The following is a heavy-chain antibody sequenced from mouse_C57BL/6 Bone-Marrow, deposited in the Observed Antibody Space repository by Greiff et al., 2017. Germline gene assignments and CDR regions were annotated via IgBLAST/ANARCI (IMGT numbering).Heavy chain of an antibody. CDR3: ARGWLPFDY. Sequence: QVQLQQSGAELVKPGASVKMSCKASGYTFTSYWINWVKQRPGQGLEWIGDIYPGSGSTNYNEKFKSKATLPVDTSSSTAYMQLSSLTSEDAAVDYCARGWLPFDYWGQGTTRTVSS. J-gene: IGHJ2*01. CDR1: GYTFTSYW. CDR2: IYPGSGST. D-gene: IGHD2-2*01. V-gene: IGHV1-55*01.